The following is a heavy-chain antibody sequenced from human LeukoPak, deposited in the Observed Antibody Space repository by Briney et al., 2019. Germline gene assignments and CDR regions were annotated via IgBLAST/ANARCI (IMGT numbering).Heavy chain of an antibody. V-gene: IGHV1-69*04. CDR1: GGTFSSYA. CDR3: ARDPRPYSSGPSLDY. J-gene: IGHJ4*02. CDR2: IIPILGIA. D-gene: IGHD3-22*01. Sequence: SVKVSCKASGGTFSSYAISWVRQAPGQGLEWMGRIIPILGIANYAQKFQGRVTITADKSTSTAYMELSSLRSEDTVVYYCARDPRPYSSGPSLDYWGQGTLVTVSS.